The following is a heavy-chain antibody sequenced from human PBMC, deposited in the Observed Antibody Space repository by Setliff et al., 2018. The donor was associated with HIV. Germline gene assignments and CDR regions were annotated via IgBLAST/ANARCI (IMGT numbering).Heavy chain of an antibody. CDR2: IAYGGTTMYF. J-gene: IGHJ4*02. CDR1: GGSFIGSSFQ. CDR3: ARGPPFAY. V-gene: IGHV4-39*07. Sequence: LSETLSLTCNVSGGSFIGSSFQSTWIRQAPGKGLEWIGDIAYGGTTMYFNYNPSLESRLSLSEDTSRHQFSLKLTSVTADDTGIYYCARGPPFAYWGQGLLVTVSS.